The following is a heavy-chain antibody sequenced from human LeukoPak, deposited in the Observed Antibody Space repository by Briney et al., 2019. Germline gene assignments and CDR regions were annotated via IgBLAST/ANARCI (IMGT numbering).Heavy chain of an antibody. J-gene: IGHJ4*02. CDR3: AGDNAGSYPDY. V-gene: IGHV4-59*11. CDR2: IYYSGST. D-gene: IGHD6-13*01. Sequence: PSETLSLTCTVSGGSISSHYWSWIRQPPGKGLEWIGYIYYSGSTNYNPSLKSRVTISVDTSKNQFSLKLSSVTAADTAVYYCAGDNAGSYPDYWGQGTLVTVSS. CDR1: GGSISSHY.